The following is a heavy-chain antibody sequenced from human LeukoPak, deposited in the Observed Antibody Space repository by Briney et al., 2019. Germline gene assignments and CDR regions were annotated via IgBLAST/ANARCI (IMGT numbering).Heavy chain of an antibody. D-gene: IGHD3-22*01. CDR2: IDSSSGTI. V-gene: IGHV3-48*01. J-gene: IGHJ3*02. CDR1: GFSFNPYS. Sequence: GGSLRLSCAASGFSFNPYSMNWLRQAPGKGLEWVSYIDSSSGTIYYADSVRGRFTISGDNAKNSLYLQMNSLRAEDTAVYYCARVRSSYYYESSGYYHYDAFDIWGQGTMVTVSS. CDR3: ARVRSSYYYESSGYYHYDAFDI.